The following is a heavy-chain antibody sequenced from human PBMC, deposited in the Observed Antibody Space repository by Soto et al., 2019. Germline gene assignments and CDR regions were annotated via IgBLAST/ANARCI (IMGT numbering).Heavy chain of an antibody. CDR1: GASISSYY. D-gene: IGHD1-26*01. J-gene: IGHJ4*02. Sequence: SETLSLTCTVSGASISSYYSSWIRQPAGKGLEWIGRIYTSGSTNYNPSLKSRVTMSVDTSKNQFSLKLNSVTAADTAVYYCARAPQWEPTYYFDYWGQGTLVTVSS. CDR3: ARAPQWEPTYYFDY. CDR2: IYTSGST. V-gene: IGHV4-4*07.